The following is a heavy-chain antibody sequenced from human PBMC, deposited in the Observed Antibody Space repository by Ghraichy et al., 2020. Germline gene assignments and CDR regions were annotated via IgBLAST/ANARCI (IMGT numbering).Heavy chain of an antibody. D-gene: IGHD3-22*01. J-gene: IGHJ4*02. CDR1: GGPITSYY. CDR2: VYFSGIT. Sequence: SETLSLTCTVSGGPITSYYWSWIRQPPGKGLEWIGYVYFSGITSYNPSLESRVTMSVDTSVNQFSLKLTSVTASDTAIYYCARLSAYYFDTSGYSFDYWGQGTLLTVSS. CDR3: ARLSAYYFDTSGYSFDY. V-gene: IGHV4-59*08.